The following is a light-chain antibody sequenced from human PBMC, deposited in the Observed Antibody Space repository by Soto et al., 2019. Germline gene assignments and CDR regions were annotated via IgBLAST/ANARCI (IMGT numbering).Light chain of an antibody. J-gene: IGKJ1*01. CDR1: QSVSSSY. CDR2: CAS. CDR3: QQYGSSPWT. Sequence: EVVLTQSAGTLPLSPGERATLSCRASQSVSSSYLACYQQKPGQAPRLLIYCASSSATGIPDRFSDSVSGRDFAVNISRLEPEDFAVYYCQQYGSSPWTVGEGTKVELK. V-gene: IGKV3-20*01.